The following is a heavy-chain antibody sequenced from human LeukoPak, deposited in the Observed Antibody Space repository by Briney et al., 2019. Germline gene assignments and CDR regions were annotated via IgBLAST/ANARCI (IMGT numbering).Heavy chain of an antibody. Sequence: PGGSLRLSCSASGFTFSSYAMHWVRQAPEKGLEYISSISSNGGITYYADSVKGRFTVSRDNSKNMLYLQMNSLRAEDTAVYYCVKDKYPVVVAATLDYWGQGILVTVSS. D-gene: IGHD2-15*01. V-gene: IGHV3-64D*09. CDR2: ISSNGGIT. CDR3: VKDKYPVVVAATLDY. J-gene: IGHJ4*02. CDR1: GFTFSSYA.